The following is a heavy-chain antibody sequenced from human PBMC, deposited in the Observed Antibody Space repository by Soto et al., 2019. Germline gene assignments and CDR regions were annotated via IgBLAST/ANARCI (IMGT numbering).Heavy chain of an antibody. Sequence: ASVKVSCKASGYTFTSYDINWARQATGQGLEWMGWMNPNSGNTGYAQKFQGRVTMTRNTSISTSYMELSSLRSEDTTVFYCASSLVPAAIFWAYDAFDIWGQGTMVTVS. CDR1: GYTFTSYD. D-gene: IGHD2-2*02. CDR2: MNPNSGNT. CDR3: ASSLVPAAIFWAYDAFDI. V-gene: IGHV1-8*01. J-gene: IGHJ3*02.